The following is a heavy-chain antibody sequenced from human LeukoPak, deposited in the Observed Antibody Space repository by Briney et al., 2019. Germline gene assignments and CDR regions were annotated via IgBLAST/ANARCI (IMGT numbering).Heavy chain of an antibody. CDR1: GFTFSNAW. CDR3: TRGQSYCGADCYSD. J-gene: IGHJ4*02. D-gene: IGHD2-21*02. CDR2: MYTGGGR. Sequence: GGSLRLSCAASGFTFSNAWMSWVRQAPGKGLEWVSVMYTGGGRYYGDSVKGRFTISRDNSKNTVFLQMNSLRVEDTALYYCTRGQSYCGADCYSDWGQGTLVTVSS. V-gene: IGHV3-66*01.